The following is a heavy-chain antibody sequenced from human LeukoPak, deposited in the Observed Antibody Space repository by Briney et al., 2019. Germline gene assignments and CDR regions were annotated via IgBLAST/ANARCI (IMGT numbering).Heavy chain of an antibody. CDR3: ARGARSGYYYYYFDY. Sequence: PGGSLRLSCAASGFTFSSYWMSWDRQAPGKGLEWVANIKQDGSEKYYVDSVKGRFTISRDNAKNSLYLQMNSLRAEDTAVYYCARGARSGYYYYYFDYWGQGTLVTVSS. J-gene: IGHJ4*02. CDR1: GFTFSSYW. V-gene: IGHV3-7*04. CDR2: IKQDGSEK. D-gene: IGHD3-22*01.